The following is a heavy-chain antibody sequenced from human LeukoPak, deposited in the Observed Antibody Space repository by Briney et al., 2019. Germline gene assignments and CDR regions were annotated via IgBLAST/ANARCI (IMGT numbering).Heavy chain of an antibody. Sequence: LSLTCAVYAPSFSVYYWSCISHPPGKGLEWDSGIKWKGGITGYAGSVKGGLTISRDNAKNSLYLQRNSLRAEGTVLYYCARDGGGAAFDAFDIWGQGTMVTVVS. CDR2: IKWKGGIT. J-gene: IGHJ3*02. V-gene: IGHV3-20*04. CDR3: ARDGGGAAFDAFDI. D-gene: IGHD2-15*01. CDR1: APSFSVYY.